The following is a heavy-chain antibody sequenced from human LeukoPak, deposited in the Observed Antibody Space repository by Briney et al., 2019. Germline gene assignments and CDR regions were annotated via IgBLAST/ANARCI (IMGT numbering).Heavy chain of an antibody. Sequence: SETLSLTCTVSGGSISSYYWSWIRQPPGKGLEWIGYIYYSGSTNYNPSLKSRVTMSVDTSKNQFSLKLSSVTAADTAVYYCARRYGSGSYYKFDPWGQGTLVTVSS. CDR1: GGSISSYY. CDR2: IYYSGST. CDR3: ARRYGSGSYYKFDP. D-gene: IGHD3-10*01. V-gene: IGHV4-59*08. J-gene: IGHJ5*02.